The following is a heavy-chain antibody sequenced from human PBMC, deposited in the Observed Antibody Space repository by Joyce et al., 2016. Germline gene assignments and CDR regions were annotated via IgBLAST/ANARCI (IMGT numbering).Heavy chain of an antibody. V-gene: IGHV3-49*03. Sequence: SWFRQAPGKGLEWVGFIRSQAYGGTTENAASVKGRFTISRDDSKSIAYLQMNSLKTEDTAIYYCTRDVVCGGNFCYYYYYYMDVWGKGTTVTVSS. CDR3: TRDVVCGGNFCYYYYYYMDV. D-gene: IGHD2-21*01. J-gene: IGHJ6*03. CDR2: IRSQAYGGTT.